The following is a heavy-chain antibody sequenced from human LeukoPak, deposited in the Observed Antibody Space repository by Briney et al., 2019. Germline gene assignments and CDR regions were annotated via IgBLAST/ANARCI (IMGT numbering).Heavy chain of an antibody. CDR1: GLTVSSNY. D-gene: IGHD4-17*01. Sequence: GGSLRLSCAASGLTVSSNYMSWVRQAPGKGLEWVSVIYRGGPTYYADSVKGRFTISRDNSKNTLYLQMNSLRAEDTAVYYCAIYSYVDYEAVRGFDPWGQGTLVTVSS. CDR3: AIYSYVDYEAVRGFDP. J-gene: IGHJ5*02. CDR2: IYRGGPT. V-gene: IGHV3-66*01.